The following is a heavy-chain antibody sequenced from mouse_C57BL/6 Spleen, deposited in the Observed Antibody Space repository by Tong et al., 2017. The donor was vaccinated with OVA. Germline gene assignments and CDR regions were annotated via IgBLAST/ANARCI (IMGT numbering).Heavy chain of an antibody. CDR3: ASGGYRTDYFDY. Sequence: EIQLQQSGPELVKPGASVKVSCKASGYAFTSYNMYWVKQSHGKSLEWIGYIDPYNGGTSYNQKFKGKATLTVDKSANRAYMDLNSLTSEDSAVYYGASGGYRTDYFDYWGQGTTLTVSS. V-gene: IGHV1S135*01. CDR1: GYAFTSYN. J-gene: IGHJ2*01. CDR2: IDPYNGGT. D-gene: IGHD2-14*01.